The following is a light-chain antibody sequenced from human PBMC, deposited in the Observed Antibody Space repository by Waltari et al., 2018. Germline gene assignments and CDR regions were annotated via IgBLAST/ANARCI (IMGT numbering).Light chain of an antibody. CDR3: SSFTSSSTWV. V-gene: IGLV2-14*04. CDR2: DVS. J-gene: IGLJ3*02. Sequence: YQQHHGKAPKLMIYDVSKRPSGVSNRFSGSKSGNTASLTISGLQADDEADYYCSSFTSSSTWVFGAGTKLTVL.